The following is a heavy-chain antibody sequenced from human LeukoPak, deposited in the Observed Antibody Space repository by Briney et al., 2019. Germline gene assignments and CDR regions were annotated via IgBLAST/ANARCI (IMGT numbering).Heavy chain of an antibody. CDR2: INHSGST. CDR1: GGSFSGYY. V-gene: IGHV4-34*01. D-gene: IGHD3-22*01. J-gene: IGHJ4*02. CDR3: ARQRVVGYYYDSSGQRTFDY. Sequence: SETLSLTCAVYGGSFSGYYWSWIRQPPGEGLEWIGEINHSGSTNYNPSLKSRVTISVDTSKNQFSLKLSSVTAADTAVYYCARQRVVGYYYDSSGQRTFDYWGQGTLVTVSS.